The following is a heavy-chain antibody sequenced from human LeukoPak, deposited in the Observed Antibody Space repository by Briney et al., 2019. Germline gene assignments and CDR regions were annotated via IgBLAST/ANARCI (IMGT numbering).Heavy chain of an antibody. V-gene: IGHV4-34*01. J-gene: IGHJ4*02. Sequence: YPSETLSLTCAVYGGSFSGYYWSWIRQPPGKGLEWIGEINHSGSTNYNPSLKSRVTISVDTSKNQFSLKLSSVTAADTAVYYCARVWYYYDSSGYSDWGQGTLVTVSS. CDR2: INHSGST. CDR1: GGSFSGYY. CDR3: ARVWYYYDSSGYSD. D-gene: IGHD3-22*01.